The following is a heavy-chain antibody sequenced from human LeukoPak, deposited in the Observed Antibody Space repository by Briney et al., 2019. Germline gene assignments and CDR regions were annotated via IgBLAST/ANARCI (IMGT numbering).Heavy chain of an antibody. D-gene: IGHD4-17*01. CDR3: AKDSGDLLIDY. CDR2: ISWNSGSI. CDR1: GFTFDSYP. V-gene: IGHV3-9*01. Sequence: GGSLRLSCAASGFTFDSYPMHWVRQAPGKGLEWVSGISWNSGSIGYADSVKGQFTISRDNAKNSLYLQMNSLRAEDTALYYCAKDSGDLLIDYWGQGTLVTVSS. J-gene: IGHJ4*02.